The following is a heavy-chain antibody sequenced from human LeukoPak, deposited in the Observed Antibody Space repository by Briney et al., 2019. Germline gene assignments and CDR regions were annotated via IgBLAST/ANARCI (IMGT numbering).Heavy chain of an antibody. V-gene: IGHV1-69*13. D-gene: IGHD3-22*01. Sequence: SVKVSCKASGCTFSSYAISWVRQAPGQGLEWMGGIIPIFGTANYAQKFQGRVTITADESTSTAYMELSSLRSEDTAVYYCANRGHSSGYYAYYYYMDVWGKGTTVTVSS. CDR2: IIPIFGTA. CDR3: ANRGHSSGYYAYYYYMDV. CDR1: GCTFSSYA. J-gene: IGHJ6*03.